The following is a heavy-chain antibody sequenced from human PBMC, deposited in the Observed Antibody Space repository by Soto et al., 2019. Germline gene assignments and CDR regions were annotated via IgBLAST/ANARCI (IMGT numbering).Heavy chain of an antibody. V-gene: IGHV3-30-3*01. D-gene: IGHD3-10*01. CDR1: GFTFSSYA. CDR3: ARQSRGFPYYYYGMDV. CDR2: ISHDGSNK. J-gene: IGHJ6*02. Sequence: QVQLVESGGGVVQSGRSLRLSCAGSGFTFSSYAMHWVRQAPGKGLEWVAVISHDGSNKYYADSVKGRFTISRDNSQSTLYLQMNSLRPEDTAVYYCARQSRGFPYYYYGMDVWGQGTTVTVSS.